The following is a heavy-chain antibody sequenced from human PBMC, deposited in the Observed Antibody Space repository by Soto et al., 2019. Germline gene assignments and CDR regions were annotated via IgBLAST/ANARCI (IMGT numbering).Heavy chain of an antibody. CDR2: IHPSGGST. J-gene: IGHJ4*02. D-gene: IGHD6-19*01. CDR1: GYTFTSYY. CDR3: ARSPVAGDY. V-gene: IGHV1-46*01. Sequence: QVQLVQSGAEVKKPGASVKVSCKASGYTFTSYYVHWVRQAPGQGLEWMGIIHPSGGSTNYAQKFQGRVTMTRDTSTSTVYMEMSSLKSEDTAVYYCARSPVAGDYWGQGTLVTVSS.